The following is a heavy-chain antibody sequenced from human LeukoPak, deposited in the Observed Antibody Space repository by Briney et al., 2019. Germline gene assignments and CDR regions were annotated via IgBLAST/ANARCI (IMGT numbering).Heavy chain of an antibody. CDR2: IYYSGST. V-gene: IGHV4-39*01. CDR1: GGSISSSSYY. CDR3: ARGVTLIVVVIHDWYFDL. J-gene: IGHJ2*01. D-gene: IGHD3-22*01. Sequence: SETLSLTCTVSGGSISSSSYYWGWIRQPPGKGLEWIGRIYYSGSTYYNPSLKSRVTISVDTSKNQFSLKLSSVTAADTAVYYCARGVTLIVVVIHDWYFDLWGRGTVFTVSS.